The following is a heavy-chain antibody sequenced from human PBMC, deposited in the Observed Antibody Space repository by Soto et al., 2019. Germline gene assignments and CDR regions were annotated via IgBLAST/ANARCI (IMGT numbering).Heavy chain of an antibody. Sequence: QVQLQESGPGLVKASQTLSLTCTVSGGSISSGAYRWSWIRQHPGKGLEWIGYIYYTGSTYYNPSLKSRVTISADMSTNHFSRKLISVTAADTAVYYCARGGDLLTGYPFDFWGQGTLVTASS. J-gene: IGHJ4*02. CDR3: ARGGDLLTGYPFDF. D-gene: IGHD3-9*01. V-gene: IGHV4-31*03. CDR1: GGSISSGAYR. CDR2: IYYTGST.